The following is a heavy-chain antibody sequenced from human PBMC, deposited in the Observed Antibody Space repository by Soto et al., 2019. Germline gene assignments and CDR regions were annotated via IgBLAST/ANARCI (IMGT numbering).Heavy chain of an antibody. V-gene: IGHV1-69*06. J-gene: IGHJ4*02. CDR1: GDAFQSYA. CDR3: ARDPTNGYGDDTFDY. Sequence: QVLLLQSGSEVKKPGSSVKVSCKASGDAFQSYAIHWVRQAPGQGLEYMGRIIPSYDRTKYAQKFQGRLTVTADMYTSTVYMELSSLRSEDTAVYYCARDPTNGYGDDTFDYWGQGTKVIVSS. CDR2: IIPSYDRT. D-gene: IGHD4-17*01.